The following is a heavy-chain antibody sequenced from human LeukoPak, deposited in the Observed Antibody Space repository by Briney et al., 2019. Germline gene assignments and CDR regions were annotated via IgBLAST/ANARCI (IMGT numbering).Heavy chain of an antibody. J-gene: IGHJ4*02. CDR3: TTDSYYDSSGYYNDY. Sequence: PGGSLRLSCAASGFTFSNAWMSWVRQAPGKGLEWVGRIKSKTDGGTTDYAAPVKGRFTISRDDSKNTLYLQMNSLKTEDTAVYYCTTDSYYDSSGYYNDYWGQGTLVTVSS. CDR2: IKSKTDGGTT. D-gene: IGHD3-22*01. CDR1: GFTFSNAW. V-gene: IGHV3-15*01.